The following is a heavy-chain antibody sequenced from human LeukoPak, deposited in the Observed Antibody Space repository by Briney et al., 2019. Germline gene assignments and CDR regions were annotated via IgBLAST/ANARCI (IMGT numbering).Heavy chain of an antibody. J-gene: IGHJ6*03. V-gene: IGHV5-51*01. CDR3: ARRGGVEKYYYYYMDV. Sequence: GESLKISCKGSGYSFSSYWIAWVRQMPGKGLEWMGIIYPGDSDTRYSPSFQGQVTISADKSISTAYLQWSSLEASDTAIYYCARRGGVEKYYYYYMDVWGKGTTVTVSS. CDR1: GYSFSSYW. CDR2: IYPGDSDT. D-gene: IGHD2-8*02.